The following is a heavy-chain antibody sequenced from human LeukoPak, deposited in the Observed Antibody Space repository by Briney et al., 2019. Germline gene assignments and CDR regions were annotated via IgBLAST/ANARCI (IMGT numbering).Heavy chain of an antibody. V-gene: IGHV3-66*01. CDR1: GFTVSSNY. Sequence: GGSLRHSCAASGFTVSSNYMSWVRQAPGKGLEWVSVIYSGGSTYYADSVKGRFTISRDNSKNTLYLQMNSLRAEDTAVYYCARAIVVVPAAMPNDAFDIWGQGTMVTVSS. D-gene: IGHD2-2*01. CDR2: IYSGGST. CDR3: ARAIVVVPAAMPNDAFDI. J-gene: IGHJ3*02.